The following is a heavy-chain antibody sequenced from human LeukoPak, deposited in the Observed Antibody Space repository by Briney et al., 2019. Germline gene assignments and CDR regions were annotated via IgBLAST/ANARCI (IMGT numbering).Heavy chain of an antibody. J-gene: IGHJ4*02. CDR2: ISYDGSNK. CDR3: ARDSDAPGDY. CDR1: GFTFSSYA. Sequence: GGSLRLSCAASGFTFSSYAMHWVRQAPGKGLEWVAVISYDGSNKYYADSVEGRFTISRDNSKNTLYLQRNSLRAEDTAVYYCARDSDAPGDYWGQGTLVTVSS. V-gene: IGHV3-30-3*01.